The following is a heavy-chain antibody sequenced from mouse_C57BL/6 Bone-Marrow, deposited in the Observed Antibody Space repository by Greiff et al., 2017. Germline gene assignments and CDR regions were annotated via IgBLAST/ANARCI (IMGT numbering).Heavy chain of an antibody. Sequence: EVKVVESGGGLVKPGGSLKLSCAASGFTFSSYAMSWVRQTPEKRLEWVATISDGGSYTYYPDNVKGRFTISRDNAKNNLYLQMSHLKSEDTAMYYCARDYYGSSYGADWGQGTLVTVSA. CDR1: GFTFSSYA. CDR2: ISDGGSYT. J-gene: IGHJ3*01. V-gene: IGHV5-4*01. D-gene: IGHD1-1*01. CDR3: ARDYYGSSYGAD.